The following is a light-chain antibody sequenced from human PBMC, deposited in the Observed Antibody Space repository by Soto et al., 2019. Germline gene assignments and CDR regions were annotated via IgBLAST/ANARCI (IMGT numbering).Light chain of an antibody. CDR1: QSVSSS. V-gene: IGKV3-15*01. J-gene: IGKJ1*01. CDR2: GAS. CDR3: QQYNNWPRT. Sequence: ETVMTQSPATLSVSPGERVTLSCRASQSVSSSLAWYQQKPGRAPRLLIYGASTRATGIPARFSGSGSGTEFTLTISSLQSEDFAVYYCQQYNNWPRTFGQGTKVDI.